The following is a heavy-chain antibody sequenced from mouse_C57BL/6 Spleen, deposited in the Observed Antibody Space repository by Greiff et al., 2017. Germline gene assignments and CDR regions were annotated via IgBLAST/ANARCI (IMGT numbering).Heavy chain of an antibody. CDR1: GYAFSSSW. D-gene: IGHD2-2*01. V-gene: IGHV1-80*01. CDR2: IYPGDGDT. Sequence: LQESGAELVKPGASVKISCKASGYAFSSSWMNWVKQRPGKGLEWIGQIYPGDGDTNYNGKFKGKATLTADKSSSTAYMQLSSLTSEDAAVYFCARSGYDDGAWFAYWGQGTLVTVSA. J-gene: IGHJ3*01. CDR3: ARSGYDDGAWFAY.